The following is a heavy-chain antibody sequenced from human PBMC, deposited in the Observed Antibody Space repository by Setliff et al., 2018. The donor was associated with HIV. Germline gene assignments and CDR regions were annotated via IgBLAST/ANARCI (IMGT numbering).Heavy chain of an antibody. CDR1: GYTFTNYW. J-gene: IGHJ4*02. D-gene: IGHD5-12*01. CDR2: IHPSDFVT. CDR3: ATRLLGYSGLGY. V-gene: IGHV5-51*01. Sequence: GESLKISCKASGYTFTNYWIGWVRQMPGQGLEWIGVIHPSDFVTRYGPSSQGQVSISADRSITTAYLQWSSLKASDTAIYYCATRLLGYSGLGYWGQGTLVTVSS.